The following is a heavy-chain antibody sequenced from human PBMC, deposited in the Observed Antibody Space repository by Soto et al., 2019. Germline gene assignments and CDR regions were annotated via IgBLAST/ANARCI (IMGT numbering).Heavy chain of an antibody. V-gene: IGHV3-48*01. CDR1: GFIFNTYN. CDR3: ARDQPGYSYGYGLGY. J-gene: IGHJ4*02. Sequence: GGSLRLSCAASGFIFNTYNMNWVRQAPGKGLEWVAYISSSSSTIHYADSVKGRFTISRDNAKNSLYLQMNSLRAEDTAVYYCARDQPGYSYGYGLGYWGQGTLVTVSS. D-gene: IGHD5-18*01. CDR2: ISSSSSTI.